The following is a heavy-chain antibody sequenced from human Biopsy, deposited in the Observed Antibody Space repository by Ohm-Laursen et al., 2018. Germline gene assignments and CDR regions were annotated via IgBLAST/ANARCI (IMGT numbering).Heavy chain of an antibody. V-gene: IGHV1-69*04. J-gene: IGHJ3*02. D-gene: IGHD1-7*01. Sequence: SSVKVSCKPSGGTFGGSPITWLRQAPGQGLEWIGRIIPVVGLTTYAPRFQGRVTVTADTSTNTVYMDLSSLRSEDTAVYYCAKDQLHTTSSVGAAFEIWGPGTLVTVS. CDR3: AKDQLHTTSSVGAAFEI. CDR2: IIPVVGLT. CDR1: GGTFGGSP.